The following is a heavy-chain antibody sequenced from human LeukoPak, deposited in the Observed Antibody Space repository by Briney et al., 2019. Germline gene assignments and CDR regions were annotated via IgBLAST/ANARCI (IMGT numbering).Heavy chain of an antibody. V-gene: IGHV1-2*06. Sequence: ASVKVSCKASGYTFTGYYMHWVRQAPGQGVEWMGRINPNSGGTNYAQTFQGRVTMTRDTSITTAYMELSSLRSDDTAVYYCARLRDSSSYYFDYWGQGTLVTVSS. CDR1: GYTFTGYY. J-gene: IGHJ4*02. CDR3: ARLRDSSSYYFDY. CDR2: INPNSGGT.